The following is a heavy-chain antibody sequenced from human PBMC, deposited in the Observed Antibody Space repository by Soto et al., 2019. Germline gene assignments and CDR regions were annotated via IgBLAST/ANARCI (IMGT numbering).Heavy chain of an antibody. Sequence: QVHLVQSGVEVKTPGASVKVSCQASGYTFFTYDISWVRQAPGQGLEWMGWISTYSGDTKYAEKFQGRVSMPTETSTTTAYLELRSLRSDDTAVYYCAIHHGPTTSENWFDPWGQGTLVTVSS. CDR3: AIHHGPTTSENWFDP. D-gene: IGHD5-12*01. CDR2: ISTYSGDT. V-gene: IGHV1-18*01. CDR1: GYTFFTYD. J-gene: IGHJ5*02.